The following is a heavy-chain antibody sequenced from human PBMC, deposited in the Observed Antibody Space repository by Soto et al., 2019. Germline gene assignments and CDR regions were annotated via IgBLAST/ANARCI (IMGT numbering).Heavy chain of an antibody. CDR2: ISGSGGST. Sequence: GGLRLSCAASGFTFSSYAMSWVRQAPGKGLEWVSAISGSGGSTYYADSVKGRFTISRDNSKNTLYLQMNSLRAEDTAVYYCAKDPYSSSWHNWFDPWGQGTLVTVSS. CDR1: GFTFSSYA. D-gene: IGHD6-13*01. V-gene: IGHV3-23*01. J-gene: IGHJ5*02. CDR3: AKDPYSSSWHNWFDP.